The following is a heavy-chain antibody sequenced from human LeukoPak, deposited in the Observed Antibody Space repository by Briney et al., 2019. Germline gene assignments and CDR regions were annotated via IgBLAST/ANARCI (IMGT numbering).Heavy chain of an antibody. V-gene: IGHV3-30*02. CDR1: GFTFSSYG. D-gene: IGHD5-24*01. CDR3: AKVVPTNYYYMDV. J-gene: IGHJ6*03. Sequence: PGGSLRLSCAASGFTFSSYGMHWVRQAPGKGLEWVAFIRYDGSNKYYADSVKGRFTISRDNSKNTLYLQMNSLRAEDTAVYYCAKVVPTNYYYMDVWGKGTTVTVSS. CDR2: IRYDGSNK.